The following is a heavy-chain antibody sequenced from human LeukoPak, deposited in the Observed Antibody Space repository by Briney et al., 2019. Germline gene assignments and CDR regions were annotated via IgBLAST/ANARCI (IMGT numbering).Heavy chain of an antibody. D-gene: IGHD1-26*01. V-gene: IGHV3-30*18. CDR2: ILYDESYK. J-gene: IGHJ4*02. CDR1: GFTLSSSG. CDR3: AKGFDGIYSHFDL. Sequence: GGSLRLSCAAAGFTLSSSGMHWVRQAPGKGLEWVAVILYDESYKYHADSVKGRFTISRDISKNTVYLQMNSLRADGSAVYYCAKGFDGIYSHFDLWGQGTLVTVAS.